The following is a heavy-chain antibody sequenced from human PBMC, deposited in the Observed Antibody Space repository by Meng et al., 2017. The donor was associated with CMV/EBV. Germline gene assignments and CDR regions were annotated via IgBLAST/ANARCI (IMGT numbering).Heavy chain of an antibody. V-gene: IGHV3-15*07. CDR2: IKSKTDGRTT. CDR3: TTVRITMVRGVPWFDP. Sequence: TFSNAWMNWVRQAPGKGLEWVGRIKSKTDGRTTDYAAPVKGRFTISRDDSKNTLYLQMNSLKTEDTAVYYCTTVRITMVRGVPWFDPWGQGTLVTVSS. J-gene: IGHJ5*02. D-gene: IGHD3-10*01. CDR1: TFSNAW.